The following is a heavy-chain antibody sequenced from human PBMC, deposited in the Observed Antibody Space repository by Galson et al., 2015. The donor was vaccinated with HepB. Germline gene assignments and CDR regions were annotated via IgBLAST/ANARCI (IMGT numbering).Heavy chain of an antibody. CDR1: GYTFTSYG. D-gene: IGHD3-10*01. V-gene: IGHV1-18*04. CDR2: ISAYNGNT. Sequence: SVKVSCKASGYTFTSYGISWVRQAPGQGLEWMGWISAYNGNTNYAQKLQGRVTMTTDTSTSTAYMELRSLRSDDTAVYYCARDTPTKSPFITMVRGVRNGQFDYWGQGTLVTVSS. CDR3: ARDTPTKSPFITMVRGVRNGQFDY. J-gene: IGHJ4*02.